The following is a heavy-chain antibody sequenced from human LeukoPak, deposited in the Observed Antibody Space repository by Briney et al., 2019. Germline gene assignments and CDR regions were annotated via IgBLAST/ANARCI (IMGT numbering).Heavy chain of an antibody. CDR2: IYYSGST. D-gene: IGHD4-17*01. CDR3: ARLDYGDYGGDY. CDR1: GYSISSGYY. Sequence: SETLSLTCTVSGYSISSGYYWGWIRQPPGKGLEWIGSIYYSGSTYYNPSLKSRVTISVDTSKNQFSLKLSSVTAADTAVYYCARLDYGDYGGDYWGQGTLVTVSS. V-gene: IGHV4-38-2*02. J-gene: IGHJ4*02.